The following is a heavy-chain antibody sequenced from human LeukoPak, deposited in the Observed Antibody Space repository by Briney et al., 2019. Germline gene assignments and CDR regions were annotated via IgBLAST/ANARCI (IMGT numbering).Heavy chain of an antibody. CDR3: ARGHGHLDY. V-gene: IGHV3-53*01. D-gene: IGHD5-24*01. CDR2: IYSGGST. Sequence: GGSLRLSCAASGFTFSNNYMSWVRQAPGKGLEWVSVIYSGGSTYYADSVKGRFTISRDNSKNTLYLQMNSLRAEDTAVYYCARGHGHLDYWGQGTLVTVSS. J-gene: IGHJ4*02. CDR1: GFTFSNNY.